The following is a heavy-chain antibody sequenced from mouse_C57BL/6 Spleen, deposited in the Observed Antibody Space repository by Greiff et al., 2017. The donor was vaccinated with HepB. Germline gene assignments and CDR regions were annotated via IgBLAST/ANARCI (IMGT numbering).Heavy chain of an antibody. Sequence: VQLQESGAELVRPGTSVKVSCKASGYAFTNYLIEWVKQRPGQGLEWIGVINPGSGGTNYNEKFKGKATLTADKSSSTAYMQLSSLTSEDSAVYFCARTKDGYLYYFDYWGQGTTLTVSS. CDR3: ARTKDGYLYYFDY. V-gene: IGHV1-54*01. J-gene: IGHJ2*01. CDR1: GYAFTNYL. CDR2: INPGSGGT. D-gene: IGHD2-3*01.